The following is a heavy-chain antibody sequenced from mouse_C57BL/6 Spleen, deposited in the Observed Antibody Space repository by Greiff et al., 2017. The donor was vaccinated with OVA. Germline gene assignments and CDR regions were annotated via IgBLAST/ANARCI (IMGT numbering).Heavy chain of an antibody. J-gene: IGHJ2*01. V-gene: IGHV3-6*01. Sequence: EVKLMESGPGLVKPSQSLSLTCSVTGYSITSGYYWNWIRQFPGNKLEWMGYISYDGSNNYNPSLKNRISNTRDTSKNQFFLKLNSVTTEDTATYYCARGGEGDYWGQGTTLTVSS. CDR3: ARGGEGDY. CDR1: GYSITSGYY. CDR2: ISYDGSN.